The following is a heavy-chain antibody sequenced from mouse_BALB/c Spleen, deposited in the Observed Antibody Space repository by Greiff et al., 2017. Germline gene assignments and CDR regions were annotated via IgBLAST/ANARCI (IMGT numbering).Heavy chain of an antibody. CDR2: INPSTGYT. V-gene: IGHV1-7*01. Sequence: VKLQQSGAELAKPGASVKMSCKASGYTFTSYWMHWVKQRPGQGLEWIGYINPSTGYTEYNQKFKDKATLTADKSSSTAYMQLSSLTSEDSAVYYCARGDYGYWYFDVWGAGTTVTVSS. CDR3: ARGDYGYWYFDV. D-gene: IGHD2-4*01. J-gene: IGHJ1*01. CDR1: GYTFTSYW.